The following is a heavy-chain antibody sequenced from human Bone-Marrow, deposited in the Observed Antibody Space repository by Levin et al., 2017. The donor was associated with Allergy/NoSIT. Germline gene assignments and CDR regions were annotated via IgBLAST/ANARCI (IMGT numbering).Heavy chain of an antibody. CDR3: ARDPFGNHDYSKRDLNYYYYYGMDV. Sequence: LSLTCAASGFTFSSYAMHWVRQAPGKGLEWVAVISYDGSNKYYADSVKGRFTISRDNSKNTLYLQMNSLRAEDTAVYYCARDPFGNHDYSKRDLNYYYYYGMDVWGQGTTVTVSS. CDR1: GFTFSSYA. J-gene: IGHJ6*02. CDR2: ISYDGSNK. V-gene: IGHV3-30-3*01. D-gene: IGHD4-11*01.